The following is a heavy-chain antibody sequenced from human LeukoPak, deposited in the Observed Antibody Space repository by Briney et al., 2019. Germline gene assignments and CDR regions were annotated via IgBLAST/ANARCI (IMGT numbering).Heavy chain of an antibody. CDR3: ARGGDIVASYFDY. CDR1: GFTFSSYS. J-gene: IGHJ4*02. Sequence: GGSLRLSCAASGFTFSSYSMNWVRQAPGKGLEWVSYISSSSSTIYYADSVKGRFTISRDNAKNSLYLQMNSLRAEDTAVYYCARGGDIVASYFDYWGQGTLVTVSS. CDR2: ISSSSSTI. D-gene: IGHD5-12*01. V-gene: IGHV3-48*04.